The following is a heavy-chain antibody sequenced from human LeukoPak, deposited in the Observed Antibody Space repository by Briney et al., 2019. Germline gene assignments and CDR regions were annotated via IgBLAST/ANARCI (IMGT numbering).Heavy chain of an antibody. Sequence: EASVKVSCKASGYTFTSYYMHWVRQAPGQGLEWMGIINPSGGSTSYAQKLQGRVTMTRDTSTSTVYMELSSLRSEDTAVYYCARDSVSGTTLVAFDIWGQGTMVTVSS. D-gene: IGHD3-10*01. V-gene: IGHV1-46*01. J-gene: IGHJ3*02. CDR2: INPSGGST. CDR3: ARDSVSGTTLVAFDI. CDR1: GYTFTSYY.